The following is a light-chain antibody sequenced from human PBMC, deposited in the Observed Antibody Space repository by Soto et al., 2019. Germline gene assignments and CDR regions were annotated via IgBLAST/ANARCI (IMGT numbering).Light chain of an antibody. CDR2: AAS. J-gene: IGKJ1*01. Sequence: DIQMTQSPPSLSASVGDRVTTTCRASQGLNNYLAWFQQQPGKAPKSLVHAASSLQSGVPSRFSGSGSGADFTLTISSLQPEDVATYYCQQYHSYPWTFGQGTKVEI. CDR1: QGLNNY. CDR3: QQYHSYPWT. V-gene: IGKV1-16*01.